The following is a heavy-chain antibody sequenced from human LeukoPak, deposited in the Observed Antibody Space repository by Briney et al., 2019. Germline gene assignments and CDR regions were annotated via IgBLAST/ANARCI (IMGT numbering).Heavy chain of an antibody. CDR1: GGSISSYY. V-gene: IGHV4-59*06. CDR3: AAFDSSGYYYPWEDY. Sequence: PSETLSLTCTVSGGSISSYYWSWIRQPPGKGLEWIGYIYYSGSTYYNPSLKSRVTISVDTSKNQFSLKLSSVTAADTAVYYCAAFDSSGYYYPWEDYWGQGTLVTVSS. J-gene: IGHJ4*02. D-gene: IGHD3-22*01. CDR2: IYYSGST.